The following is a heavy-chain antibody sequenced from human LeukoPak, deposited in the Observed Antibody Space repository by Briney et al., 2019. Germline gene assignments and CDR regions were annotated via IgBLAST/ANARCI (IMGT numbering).Heavy chain of an antibody. CDR3: ARGYSASDGLDV. D-gene: IGHD3-10*01. V-gene: IGHV3-7*04. CDR1: GFTFSNYG. CDR2: INQDGSDK. J-gene: IGHJ6*02. Sequence: PGGSLRLSCAASGFTFSNYGMNWVRQAAGKGLEWVANINQDGSDKYYMDSGKGRFTISRDNAKKSMDLQMNSLRPEDTAVYYCARGYSASDGLDVWGQGTTVIVSS.